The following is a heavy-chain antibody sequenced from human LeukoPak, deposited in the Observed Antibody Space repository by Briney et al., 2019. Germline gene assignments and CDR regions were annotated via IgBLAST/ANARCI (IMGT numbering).Heavy chain of an antibody. CDR2: INHSGST. CDR3: ASLVGATREKLDY. J-gene: IGHJ4*02. V-gene: IGHV4-34*01. CDR1: GGSFSGYY. D-gene: IGHD1-26*01. Sequence: SETLSLTCAVCGGSFSGYYWSWIRQPPGKGLEWIGEINHSGSTNYNPSLKSRVTISVDTSKNQFSLKLSSVTAADTAVYYCASLVGATREKLDYWGQGTLVTVSS.